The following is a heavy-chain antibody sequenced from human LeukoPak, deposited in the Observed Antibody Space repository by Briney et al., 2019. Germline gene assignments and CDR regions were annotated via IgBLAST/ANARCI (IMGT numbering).Heavy chain of an antibody. CDR1: GFTFSSYA. V-gene: IGHV3-30*04. CDR3: ARDAYTYYYGSGSHFDY. CDR2: IAYDGSNK. Sequence: PGRSLRLSCAASGFTFSSYAMHWVRQAPGKGLEWVAVIAYDGSNKYYADSVKGRFTISRDNSKNTLYLQMNSLRAEDTAVYYCARDAYTYYYGSGSHFDYWGQGTLVTVSS. J-gene: IGHJ4*02. D-gene: IGHD3-10*01.